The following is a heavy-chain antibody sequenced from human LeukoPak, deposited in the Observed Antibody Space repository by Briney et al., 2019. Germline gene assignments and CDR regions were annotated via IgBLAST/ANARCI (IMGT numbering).Heavy chain of an antibody. CDR2: IYYSGST. Sequence: PGGSLRLSCAASGFTFSSYAMSWVRQPPGKGLEWIGSIYYSGSTYYNPSLKSRVTISVDTSKNQFSLKLSSVTAADTAVYYCARRGGYCSSTSCYGSRYFDYWGQGTLVTVSS. CDR3: ARRGGYCSSTSCYGSRYFDY. D-gene: IGHD2-2*01. CDR1: GFTFSSYA. V-gene: IGHV4-39*01. J-gene: IGHJ4*02.